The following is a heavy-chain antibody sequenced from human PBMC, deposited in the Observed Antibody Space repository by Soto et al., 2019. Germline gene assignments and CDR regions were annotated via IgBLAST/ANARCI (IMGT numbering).Heavy chain of an antibody. V-gene: IGHV1-69*06. D-gene: IGHD3-22*01. CDR2: IIPIFGTA. Sequence: SVKISCKASGRTFSTYAISWVRQAPVQGLEWMGGIIPIFGTANYAQKFQGRVTITADKSTSTAYMEVSSLSSEDTAVSHGASGYDSSGYLFNYWGQGTLVTVSS. CDR1: GRTFSTYA. J-gene: IGHJ4*02. CDR3: ASGYDSSGYLFNY.